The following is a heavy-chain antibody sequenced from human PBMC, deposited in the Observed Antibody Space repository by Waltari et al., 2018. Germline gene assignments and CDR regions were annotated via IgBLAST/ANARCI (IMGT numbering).Heavy chain of an antibody. CDR1: GGSISSSSYY. D-gene: IGHD6-19*01. J-gene: IGHJ4*02. Sequence: QLQLQESGPGLVKPSETLSFTCTVSGGSISSSSYYWGWIRPPPGKGLEWIGSIYYSGSTYYNPSLKSRVTISVDTSKNQFSLKLSSVTAADTAVYYCATKRESSASGFDYWGQGTLVTVSS. CDR3: ATKRESSASGFDY. CDR2: IYYSGST. V-gene: IGHV4-39*01.